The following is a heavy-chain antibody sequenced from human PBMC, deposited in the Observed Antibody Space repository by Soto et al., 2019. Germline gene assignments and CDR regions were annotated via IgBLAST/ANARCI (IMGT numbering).Heavy chain of an antibody. J-gene: IGHJ6*02. D-gene: IGHD3-9*01. Sequence: QVQLVQSGAEVKKPGASVKVSCKASGYTFTSYGISWVRQAPGQGLEWMGWISAYNGNTNYAQKLQGRVTMTTDTSTSTAYMERRSLRSDDTAVYYCARVGRYYDILTGYWPGGMDVWGQGTTVTVSS. V-gene: IGHV1-18*01. CDR2: ISAYNGNT. CDR1: GYTFTSYG. CDR3: ARVGRYYDILTGYWPGGMDV.